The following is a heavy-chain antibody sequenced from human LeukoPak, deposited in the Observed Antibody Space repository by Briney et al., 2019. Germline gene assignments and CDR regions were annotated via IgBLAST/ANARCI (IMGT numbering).Heavy chain of an antibody. J-gene: IGHJ4*02. V-gene: IGHV4-31*03. D-gene: IGHD3-10*01. CDR2: IYYSGST. CDR1: GGSISSGGYY. Sequence: PSETLCLTCTVSGGSISSGGYYWSWIRQHPGKGLEWIGYIYYSGSTYYNPSLKSRVTISVDTSKNQFSLKLSSVTAADTAVYYCARGVLSGYFDYWGQGTLVTVSS. CDR3: ARGVLSGYFDY.